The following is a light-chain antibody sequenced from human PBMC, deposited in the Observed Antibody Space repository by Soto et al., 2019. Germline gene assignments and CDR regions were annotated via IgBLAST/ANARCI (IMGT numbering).Light chain of an antibody. CDR1: SSNIGNNY. J-gene: IGLJ1*01. CDR3: GTWDSSLSAYV. Sequence: QSVLTQPPSLSAAPGQKVTISCSGSSSNIGNNYVSWYQQLPETAPKLLIYEDNKRPSGIPDRFSGSKSGTSATLGITGLQTGDEADYYCGTWDSSLSAYVFGNGTKVTVL. CDR2: EDN. V-gene: IGLV1-51*02.